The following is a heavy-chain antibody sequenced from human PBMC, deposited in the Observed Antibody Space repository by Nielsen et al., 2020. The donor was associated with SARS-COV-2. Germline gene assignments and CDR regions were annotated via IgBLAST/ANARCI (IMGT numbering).Heavy chain of an antibody. D-gene: IGHD4-17*01. Sequence: VRQAPGKGLEWVSAISGSGGSTYYADSVKGRFTISRDNSKNTLYLQMSSLRAEDAAVYYCVKDLEDGEAGVDYWGQGTLVTVSS. CDR3: VKDLEDGEAGVDY. J-gene: IGHJ4*02. V-gene: IGHV3-64D*06. CDR2: ISGSGGST.